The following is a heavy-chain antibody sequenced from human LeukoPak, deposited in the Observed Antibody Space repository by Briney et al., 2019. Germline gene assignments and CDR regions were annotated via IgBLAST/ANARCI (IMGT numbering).Heavy chain of an antibody. Sequence: GGSLRLSCAASGFTFRNFYMSWVRQAPGKGLEWVAKVNENGRETHYADSVKGRFTISRDNAKNSLYLQMNSLRAEDTAVYYCARDNYGSGSYYYYYYYMDVWGKGTTVTVSS. CDR2: VNENGRET. CDR3: ARDNYGSGSYYYYYYYMDV. D-gene: IGHD3-10*01. J-gene: IGHJ6*03. V-gene: IGHV3-7*01. CDR1: GFTFRNFY.